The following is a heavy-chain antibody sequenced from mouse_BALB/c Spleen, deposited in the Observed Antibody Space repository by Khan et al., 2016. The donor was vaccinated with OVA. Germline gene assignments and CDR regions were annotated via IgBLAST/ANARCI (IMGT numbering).Heavy chain of an antibody. CDR3: ASDRIDY. CDR1: GYTFTSYW. V-gene: IGHV1-7*01. Sequence: QVQLKQSGAELAKPGASVKMSCKASGYTFTSYWMHWVKQRPGQGLEWIGYINPPSGYTDYNQKFKDKATLSADKSSSTAYMQLSSLTSEDSAVYSCASDRIDYWGQGTTLTVSS. J-gene: IGHJ2*01. CDR2: INPPSGYT.